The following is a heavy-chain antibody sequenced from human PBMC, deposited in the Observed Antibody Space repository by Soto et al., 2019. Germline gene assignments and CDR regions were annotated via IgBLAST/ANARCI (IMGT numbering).Heavy chain of an antibody. D-gene: IGHD1-1*01. CDR3: SRGVLV. CDR1: GGSINSGGYC. CDR2: ISYGGST. V-gene: IGHV4-31*03. Sequence: QVQLQESGPGLVKPSQTLSLTCTVSGGSINSGGYCWSWIRQHPGKGLDWIGCISYGGSTSYNPSPKSRVTTSRDTSKNQFSLKLTSVTAADPALYYCSRGVLVWGQGALINVSS. J-gene: IGHJ4*02.